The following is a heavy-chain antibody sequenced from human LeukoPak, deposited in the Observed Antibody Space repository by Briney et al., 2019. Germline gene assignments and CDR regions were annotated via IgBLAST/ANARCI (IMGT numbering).Heavy chain of an antibody. V-gene: IGHV3-21*01. Sequence: GSLRLSCAASGFTFSSYSINWVRQAPGKGLEWVSSISISSSYIYYADSVKGRFTISRDNAKNSLYLQMNSLRAEDTAVYYCARGPQKNGHSSGYPGYFDYWGQGTLVTVSS. CDR1: GFTFSSYS. CDR2: ISISSSYI. CDR3: ARGPQKNGHSSGYPGYFDY. D-gene: IGHD3-22*01. J-gene: IGHJ4*02.